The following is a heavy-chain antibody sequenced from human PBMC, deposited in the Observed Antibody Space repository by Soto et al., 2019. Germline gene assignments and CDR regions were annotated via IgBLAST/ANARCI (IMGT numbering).Heavy chain of an antibody. CDR3: ARVLVATTPLGTQNWFDP. V-gene: IGHV4-31*03. CDR2: IYYSGST. Sequence: SETLSLTCTVSGGSISSGGYYWSWIRQHPGKGLEWIGYIYYSGSTYYNPSLKSRVTISVDTSKNQFSLKLSSVTAADTAVYYCARVLVATTPLGTQNWFDPWGQGTLVTVSS. CDR1: GGSISSGGYY. D-gene: IGHD5-12*01. J-gene: IGHJ5*02.